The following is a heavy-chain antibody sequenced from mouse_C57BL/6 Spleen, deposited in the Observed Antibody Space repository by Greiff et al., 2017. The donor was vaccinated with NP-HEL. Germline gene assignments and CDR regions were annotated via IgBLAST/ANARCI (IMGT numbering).Heavy chain of an antibody. V-gene: IGHV3-3*01. Sequence: DVKLQESGPSLVRPSQTLSLTCTVTGFSINSDCYWIWIRQFPGNKLEYIGFTFYSGITYYNPSLESRTYITRDTSKHQFSLKLSSVTTEAAATYYCARAPYYGSGDWYFDVWGTGTTVTVSS. CDR2: TFYSGIT. CDR1: GFSINSDCY. D-gene: IGHD1-1*01. CDR3: ARAPYYGSGDWYFDV. J-gene: IGHJ1*03.